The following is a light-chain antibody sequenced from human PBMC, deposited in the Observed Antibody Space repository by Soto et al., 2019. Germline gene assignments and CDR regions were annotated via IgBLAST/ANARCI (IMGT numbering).Light chain of an antibody. J-gene: IGLJ2*01. V-gene: IGLV2-23*01. CDR2: EGS. CDR1: SSDVGSYNL. Sequence: QSALTQPASVSGSPGQSITVSCSGTSSDVGSYNLVSWYQHHPGKAPKLIIFEGSKRPSGVSNRFSGSKSGDTASLTISGLRAEDEADYYCCSFAGDNFVVFGGGTKLTVL. CDR3: CSFAGDNFVV.